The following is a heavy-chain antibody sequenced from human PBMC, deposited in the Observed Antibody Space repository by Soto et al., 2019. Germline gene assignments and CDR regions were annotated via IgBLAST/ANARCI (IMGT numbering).Heavy chain of an antibody. J-gene: IGHJ6*02. CDR2: IFSNDEK. Sequence: QVTLKESGPVLVKPTETLTLTCTVSGFSLSNARMGVSWIRQPPGKALEWLAHIFSNDEKSYSTSLKSRLTISKDTSKSQVVLTMTNMDPVDTATYYCARIQSLVPAATSSASPGYYGMDVWGQGTTVTVSS. CDR1: GFSLSNARMG. D-gene: IGHD2-2*01. CDR3: ARIQSLVPAATSSASPGYYGMDV. V-gene: IGHV2-26*01.